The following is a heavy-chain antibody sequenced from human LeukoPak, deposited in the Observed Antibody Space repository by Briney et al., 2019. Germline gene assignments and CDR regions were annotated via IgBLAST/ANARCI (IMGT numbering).Heavy chain of an antibody. Sequence: ASVKVSCKASGYTFTGYYMHWVRQAPGQGLEWMGWINPNSGSTNYAQKFQGRVTMTRDTSISTAYMELSRLRSDDTAVYYCARAGAYYYDSSGYSHYGMDVWGQGTTVTVSS. CDR2: INPNSGST. CDR1: GYTFTGYY. D-gene: IGHD3-22*01. J-gene: IGHJ6*02. V-gene: IGHV1-2*02. CDR3: ARAGAYYYDSSGYSHYGMDV.